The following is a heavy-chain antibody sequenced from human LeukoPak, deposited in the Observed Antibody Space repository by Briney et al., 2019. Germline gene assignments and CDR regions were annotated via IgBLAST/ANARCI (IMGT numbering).Heavy chain of an antibody. CDR3: AKARLDFWSEDWFDP. D-gene: IGHD3-3*01. Sequence: GGSLRLSCAASGFTFSSYAMSWVRQAPGKGLEWVSAISGSGGSTYYADSVKGRFTISRDNSKNTLYLQMNSLRAEDTAVYYCAKARLDFWSEDWFDPWGQGTLVTVSS. CDR1: GFTFSSYA. V-gene: IGHV3-23*01. J-gene: IGHJ5*02. CDR2: ISGSGGST.